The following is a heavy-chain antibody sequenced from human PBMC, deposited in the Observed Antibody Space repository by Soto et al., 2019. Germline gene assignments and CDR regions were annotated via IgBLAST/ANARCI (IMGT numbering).Heavy chain of an antibody. CDR1: GGTFSNFA. D-gene: IGHD4-4*01. CDR3: SASGRDVLGYDYMVTEGLDI. V-gene: IGHV1-69*01. Sequence: QVQLVQSGPEVKKPGSSVKVSCEASGGTFSNFAVNWVRQAPGQGLEWVGGIIPLFNVAKYAQKFEGRVTIVADDSTSTAAMDLSSLRSDDTAVYYCSASGRDVLGYDYMVTEGLDIWGQGTLVNVSS. CDR2: IIPLFNVA. J-gene: IGHJ3*02.